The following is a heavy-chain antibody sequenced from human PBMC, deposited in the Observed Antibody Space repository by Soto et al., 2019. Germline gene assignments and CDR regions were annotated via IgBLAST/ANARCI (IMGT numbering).Heavy chain of an antibody. CDR2: TSAYKGNT. CDR1: GYTFTSYG. D-gene: IGHD6-19*01. J-gene: IGHJ6*02. Sequence: ASVKVSCKASGYTFTSYGISWVRQAPGQGLEWMGWTSAYKGNTNYAQKLQGRVTMTTDTSTSTAYMEPRSLRSDDTAVYYCARRQWLVGGYYYGMDVRGQGTTVTVSS. CDR3: ARRQWLVGGYYYGMDV. V-gene: IGHV1-18*01.